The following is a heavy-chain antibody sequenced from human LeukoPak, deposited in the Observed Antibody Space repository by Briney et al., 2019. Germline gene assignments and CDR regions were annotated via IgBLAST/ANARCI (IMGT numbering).Heavy chain of an antibody. CDR3: AREGGDFGAFDV. Sequence: PGGSLRLSCAASGLYFDSHAMHWVHQAPGKGLEWVAFISYTGGNEYYADPVKGRFTISRDNSKNTLYLQMNSLRTEDTAVYFCAREGGDFGAFDVWGQGTMVTVSS. D-gene: IGHD3-10*01. V-gene: IGHV3-30*04. CDR1: GLYFDSHA. CDR2: ISYTGGNE. J-gene: IGHJ3*01.